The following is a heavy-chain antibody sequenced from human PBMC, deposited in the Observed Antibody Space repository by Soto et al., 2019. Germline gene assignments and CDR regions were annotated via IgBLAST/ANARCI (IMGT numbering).Heavy chain of an antibody. V-gene: IGHV2-5*02. CDR3: PHKGPEDWPLDY. CDR1: GFSLSTSGVG. D-gene: IGHD3-9*01. CDR2: IYWDDSK. Sequence: QITLKESGPTLVRPTQTLTLTCAFSGFSLSTSGVGVGWIRQPPGKALEWLAVIYWDDSKHYSPPLRSRLTITKDTSKNQVVLTITTMDPMDTGTYYSPHKGPEDWPLDYWAQGTLVTVSS. J-gene: IGHJ4*02.